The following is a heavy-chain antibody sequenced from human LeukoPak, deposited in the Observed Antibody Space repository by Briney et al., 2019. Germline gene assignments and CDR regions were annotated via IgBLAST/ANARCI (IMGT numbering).Heavy chain of an antibody. CDR1: GYTFTGYY. Sequence: ASVKVSCKASGYTFTGYYMHWVRQAPGQGLEWMGWINPNSGGTNYAQKFQGRVTMTRDTSISTAYMELSRLRSDDTAVYYCARGRPGIAAAGFLYWGRGTLVTVSS. J-gene: IGHJ4*02. CDR2: INPNSGGT. D-gene: IGHD6-13*01. V-gene: IGHV1-2*02. CDR3: ARGRPGIAAAGFLY.